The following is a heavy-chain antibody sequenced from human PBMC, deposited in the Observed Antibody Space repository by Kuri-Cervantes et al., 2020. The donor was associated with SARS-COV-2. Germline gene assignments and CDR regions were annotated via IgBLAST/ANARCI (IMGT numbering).Heavy chain of an antibody. CDR2: INPSGGST. J-gene: IGHJ5*02. CDR1: GYTFTSYY. Sequence: ASVKVSCKASGYTFTSYYMHWVRQAPGQGLEWMGIINPSGGSTNYAQKFQGRVTMTRDPSTSTDYMELGSLCSEDTAVYYCASAGIAAAANNWFDPWGQGTLVTVSS. V-gene: IGHV1-46*01. D-gene: IGHD6-13*01. CDR3: ASAGIAAAANNWFDP.